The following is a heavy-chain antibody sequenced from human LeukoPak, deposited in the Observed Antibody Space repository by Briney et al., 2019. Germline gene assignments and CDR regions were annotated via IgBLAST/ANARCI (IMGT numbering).Heavy chain of an antibody. Sequence: KYGEFLKISCKGSGYSFTSFWIGWVRQMPGKGLEWMGIIYPGDSDATYSPSFQGQVTISADKSISTAYLQWSSLKASDTAMYYCARHRIAGRARYFDYWGQGTPVPVSS. J-gene: IGHJ4*02. CDR1: GYSFTSFW. CDR2: IYPGDSDA. D-gene: IGHD6-13*01. V-gene: IGHV5-51*01. CDR3: ARHRIAGRARYFDY.